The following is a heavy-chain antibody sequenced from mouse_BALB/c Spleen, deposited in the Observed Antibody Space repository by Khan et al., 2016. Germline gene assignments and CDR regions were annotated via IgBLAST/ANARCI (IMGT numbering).Heavy chain of an antibody. Sequence: EVQLQESGPSLVKPSQTLSLTCSVTGDSITNGYWNWIRKFPGNKLDYMGYISYSDSTYYNPSLKSRISITRDTSNNQYYLQLNSETAEDTATSCCSRSAGSSFAYWGQGTLVTVSA. V-gene: IGHV3-8*02. J-gene: IGHJ3*01. CDR2: ISYSDST. D-gene: IGHD1-1*01. CDR1: GDSITNGY. CDR3: SRSAGSSFAY.